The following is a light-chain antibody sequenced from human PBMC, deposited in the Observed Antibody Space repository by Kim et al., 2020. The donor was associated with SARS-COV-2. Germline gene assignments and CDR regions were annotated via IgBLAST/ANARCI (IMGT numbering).Light chain of an antibody. CDR1: QDIANH. J-gene: IGKJ3*01. Sequence: SVGDRVSITCRASQDIANHLAWYQQKPGQAPRLLIYEASNRDTGIPARFSGSGSGTDFSLTISSLEPEDFAVYYCQQRINWPLTFGPGTKVDIK. V-gene: IGKV3-11*01. CDR3: QQRINWPLT. CDR2: EAS.